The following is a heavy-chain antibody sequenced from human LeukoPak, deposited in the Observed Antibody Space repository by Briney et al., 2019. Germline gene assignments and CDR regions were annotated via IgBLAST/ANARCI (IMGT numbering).Heavy chain of an antibody. Sequence: ASVKVSCKASGGTFRSYAISWVRQAPGQGLEWMGGINPIFGTANYAQKFQGRVTITADESTSTAYMELSSLRSEDTAVYYCARGNLYGSGSYYAPVSYFDYWGQGTLVTVSS. J-gene: IGHJ4*02. CDR1: GGTFRSYA. CDR2: INPIFGTA. CDR3: ARGNLYGSGSYYAPVSYFDY. D-gene: IGHD3-10*01. V-gene: IGHV1-69*13.